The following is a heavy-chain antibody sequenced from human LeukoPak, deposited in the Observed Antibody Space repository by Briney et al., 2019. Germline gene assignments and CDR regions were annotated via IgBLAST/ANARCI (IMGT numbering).Heavy chain of an antibody. D-gene: IGHD3-22*01. Sequence: GGSLRLSCAASGFTFSDYYMSWIRQAPGKGLEWVSYISSSGSTIYYADSVKGRFTISRDNAKNSLYLQMNSLRAEDTAVYYCASPSITMIVVHKNSPFEFDYWGQGTLVTVSS. CDR2: ISSSGSTI. CDR3: ASPSITMIVVHKNSPFEFDY. J-gene: IGHJ4*02. CDR1: GFTFSDYY. V-gene: IGHV3-11*01.